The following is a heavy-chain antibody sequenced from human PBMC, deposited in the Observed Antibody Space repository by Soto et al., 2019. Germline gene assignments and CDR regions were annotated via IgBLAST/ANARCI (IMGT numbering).Heavy chain of an antibody. J-gene: IGHJ4*02. V-gene: IGHV3-11*01. CDR1: GFTFSDYY. Sequence: PGGSLRLSFAASGFTFSDYYMSWIRQAPGKGLEWISFISSGGDRIYYADSVKGRFTISRDNAKNSLYLQMNSLRAEDTAVYYCATDGEDYGDDGLDYWGQGTLLTVSS. D-gene: IGHD4-17*01. CDR3: ATDGEDYGDDGLDY. CDR2: ISSGGDRI.